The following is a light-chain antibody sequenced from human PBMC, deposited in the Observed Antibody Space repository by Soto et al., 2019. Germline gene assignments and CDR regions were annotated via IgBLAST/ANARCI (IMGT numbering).Light chain of an antibody. Sequence: ELVLTQSPGTLSLSPGERATLPCRASQSVSSSYLAWYQQKPGQAPRLLIYGASNRATGIPDRFSGSGSGTDFTLTISRLEPEDFAVYYCQQYGSSGTFGQGTKVDIK. CDR3: QQYGSSGT. V-gene: IGKV3-20*01. CDR1: QSVSSSY. J-gene: IGKJ1*01. CDR2: GAS.